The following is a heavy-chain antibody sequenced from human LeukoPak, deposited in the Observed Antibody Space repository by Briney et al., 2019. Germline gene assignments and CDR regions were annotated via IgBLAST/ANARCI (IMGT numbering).Heavy chain of an antibody. CDR3: AGSLGYCTSNVCYLKY. CDR1: GGSFSGYY. Sequence: PSETLSLICAVYGGSFSGYYWSWIRQPPGKGLEWIGEINHSGSTNYNPSLKSRVTISVDTSKNQFSLKLSSVTAADTAVYYCAGSLGYCTSNVCYLKYWGQGTLVTVSS. D-gene: IGHD2-8*01. J-gene: IGHJ4*02. V-gene: IGHV4-34*01. CDR2: INHSGST.